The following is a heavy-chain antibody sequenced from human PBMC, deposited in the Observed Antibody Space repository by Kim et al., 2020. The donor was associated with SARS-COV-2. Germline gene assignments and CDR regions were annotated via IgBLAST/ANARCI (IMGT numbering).Heavy chain of an antibody. CDR2: IFYRGNT. CDR1: GDSIIGNY. J-gene: IGHJ4*02. CDR3: ARDIANWAFDS. Sequence: SETLSLTCTVSGDSIIGNYWSWFRQPPGKGLEWIGYIFYRGNTNYSPSLETRVSMSTDTSKNQFSLKMRTVTAADTAVYFCARDIANWAFDSWCQGTL. D-gene: IGHD1-1*01. V-gene: IGHV4-59*01.